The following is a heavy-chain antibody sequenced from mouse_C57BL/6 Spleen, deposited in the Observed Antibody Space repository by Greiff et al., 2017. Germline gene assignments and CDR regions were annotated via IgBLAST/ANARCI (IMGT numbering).Heavy chain of an antibody. D-gene: IGHD4-1*01. CDR1: GYAFSSYW. J-gene: IGHJ3*01. V-gene: IGHV1-80*01. CDR2: IYPGDGDT. CDR3: ASSGVTGVSAY. Sequence: VHLVESGAELVKPGASVKISCKASGYAFSSYWMNWVKQRPGKGLEWIGQIYPGDGDTNSNGKFKGKATLTADKASSTAYMQLSSLTSEDSAVYFCASSGVTGVSAYWGQGTLVTVSA.